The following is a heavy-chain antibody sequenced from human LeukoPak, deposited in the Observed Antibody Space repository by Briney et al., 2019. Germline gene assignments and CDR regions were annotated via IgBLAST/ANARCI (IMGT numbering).Heavy chain of an antibody. CDR1: GLTFSNYA. CDR2: ISNSGGRT. V-gene: IGHV3-23*01. J-gene: IGHJ4*02. CDR3: AKRMGYDFGHFDY. D-gene: IGHD2/OR15-2a*01. Sequence: PGGSLRLSCAASGLTFSNYAVGWVRQAPGRGLEWVSAISNSGGRTHYADSVKGRFTISRDNSKNTLYLQMNSLRDDDAGVYYCAKRMGYDFGHFDYWGQGALVTVSS.